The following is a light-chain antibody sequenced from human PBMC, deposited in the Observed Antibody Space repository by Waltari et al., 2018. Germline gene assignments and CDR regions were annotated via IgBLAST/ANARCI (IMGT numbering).Light chain of an antibody. CDR2: GKN. J-gene: IGLJ1*01. Sequence: SSELTQDPVVSVALGQPVRITCPGDSLRYYYANWYHQKPGPAPVLVMYGKNNRPSGNPDRFSGSYSGTTASLIITGAQAEDEGDYYCNSRDSRGHPLVFGTGTKVTVL. CDR1: SLRYYY. CDR3: NSRDSRGHPLV. V-gene: IGLV3-19*01.